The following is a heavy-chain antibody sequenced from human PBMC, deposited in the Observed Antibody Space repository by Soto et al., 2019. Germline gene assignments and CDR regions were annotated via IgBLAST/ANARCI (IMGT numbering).Heavy chain of an antibody. D-gene: IGHD5-18*01. Sequence: SVKVSGKASGGTFSSYAISWVRQAPGQGLEWMGGIIPIFGTANYAQKFQGRVTITADESTSTAYMELSSLRSEDTAVYYCARRRDTAMVPKNYYYYGMDVWGQGTTVTVSS. CDR1: GGTFSSYA. CDR3: ARRRDTAMVPKNYYYYGMDV. V-gene: IGHV1-69*13. J-gene: IGHJ6*02. CDR2: IIPIFGTA.